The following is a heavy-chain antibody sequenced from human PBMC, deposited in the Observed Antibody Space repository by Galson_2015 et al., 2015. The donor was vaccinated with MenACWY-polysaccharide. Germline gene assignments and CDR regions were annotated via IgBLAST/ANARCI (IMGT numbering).Heavy chain of an antibody. V-gene: IGHV2-70*01. CDR2: IDWADYR. CDR1: GFSLSTSGMW. D-gene: IGHD4-23*01. J-gene: IGHJ6*02. CDR3: ARTKRGGTVVHGMDV. Sequence: PALVKPTQTLTLTCTFSGFSLSTSGMWVTWIRQPPGKALEWLALIDWADYRYYSTSLKTRLTISKDTYKNQVVLTMTKVDPVDTATYYCARTKRGGTVVHGMDVWGQGATVTV.